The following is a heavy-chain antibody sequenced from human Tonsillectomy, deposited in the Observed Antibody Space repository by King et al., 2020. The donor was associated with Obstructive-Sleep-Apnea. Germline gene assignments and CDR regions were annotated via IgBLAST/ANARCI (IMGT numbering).Heavy chain of an antibody. CDR1: GGSISSYY. Sequence: QVQLQESGPGLVKPSETLSLTCSVSGGSISSYYWSWIRQPPGKGLEWIGYVFFSVSTNCNPSPKRRGTMSVDTSKNQFSLRLNSVTAADTAVYYCARGGYSGYDSSFHWGQGALVTVSS. J-gene: IGHJ4*02. CDR2: VFFSVST. D-gene: IGHD5-12*01. V-gene: IGHV4-59*01. CDR3: ARGGYSGYDSSFH.